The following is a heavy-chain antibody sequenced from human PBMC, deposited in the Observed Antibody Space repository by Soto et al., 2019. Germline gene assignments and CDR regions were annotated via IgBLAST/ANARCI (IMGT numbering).Heavy chain of an antibody. V-gene: IGHV4-30-2*01. CDR1: GGSISSGGYS. CDR3: ARAAQAFDI. D-gene: IGHD6-25*01. J-gene: IGHJ3*02. CDR2: IYHSGST. Sequence: SETLSLTXAVSGGSISSGGYSWSWIRQPPGKGLEWIGYIYHSGSTYYNPSLKSRVTISVDRSKNQFSLKLSSVTAADTAVYYCARAAQAFDIWGQGTMVTVSS.